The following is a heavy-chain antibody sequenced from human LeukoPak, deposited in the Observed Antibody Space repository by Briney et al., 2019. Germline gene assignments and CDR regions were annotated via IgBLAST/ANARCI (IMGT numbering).Heavy chain of an antibody. CDR2: ISSSSSYI. CDR3: ARVEYGDYDFDY. CDR1: GFTFSSYS. D-gene: IGHD4-17*01. Sequence: PGGSLRLSCAASGFTFSSYSMNWVRQAPGKGLEWVSSISSSSSYIYYADSVKGRFTISRDNAKNSLYLQMNSLRAEDTAAYYCARVEYGDYDFDYWGQGTLVTVSS. V-gene: IGHV3-21*01. J-gene: IGHJ4*02.